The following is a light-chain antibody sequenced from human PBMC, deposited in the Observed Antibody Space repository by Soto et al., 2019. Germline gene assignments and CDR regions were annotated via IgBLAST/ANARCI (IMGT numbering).Light chain of an antibody. V-gene: IGKV3-11*01. Sequence: EIVLTQSPATLSLSPGERATLSCRASQSVSSYLAWYQQKPGQAPRLLIYGASNRATGIPARFSGSGSGTDFTLTISSLEPEDFAVYYGQQRYNWPPAFGQGTRVEIK. CDR3: QQRYNWPPA. CDR1: QSVSSY. CDR2: GAS. J-gene: IGKJ1*01.